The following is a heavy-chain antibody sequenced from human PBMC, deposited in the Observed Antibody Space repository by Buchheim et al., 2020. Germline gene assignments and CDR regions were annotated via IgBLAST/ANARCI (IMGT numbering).Heavy chain of an antibody. CDR2: ISYDGSNK. CDR1: GFTFSSYA. Sequence: QVQLVESGGGVVQPGRSLRLSRAASGFTFSSYAMHWVRQAPGKGLEWVAVISYDGSNKYYADSVKGRFTISRDNSKNTLYLQMNSLRAEDTAVYYCARASMVRGVKFDYWGQGTL. V-gene: IGHV3-30-3*01. J-gene: IGHJ4*02. D-gene: IGHD3-10*01. CDR3: ARASMVRGVKFDY.